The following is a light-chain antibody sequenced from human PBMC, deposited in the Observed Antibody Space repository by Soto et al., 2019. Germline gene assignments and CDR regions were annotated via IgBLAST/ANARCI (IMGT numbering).Light chain of an antibody. CDR1: QSISSW. J-gene: IGKJ1*01. Sequence: DIQMTQSPSTLAASIADRCTITCRASQSISSWLAWYQQKPGEAPKLLIYKASSLESGVPSRFSGSGSGTEFTLTISSLQPDDFATYYCQQYSTYATFGQGTKVDIK. CDR2: KAS. CDR3: QQYSTYAT. V-gene: IGKV1-5*03.